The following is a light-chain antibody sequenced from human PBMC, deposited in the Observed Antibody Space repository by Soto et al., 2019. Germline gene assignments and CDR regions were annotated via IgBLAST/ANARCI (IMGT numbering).Light chain of an antibody. J-gene: IGKJ1*01. V-gene: IGKV3-20*01. CDR2: GAS. CDR1: QSVFSNY. CDR3: QQYGSSPRT. Sequence: EIALTQSPDTLSLSPGERATLSCRASQSVFSNYLAWYQQKPGQAPRLLIYGASNRATGIPDRFSGSGSGTDFTLTISRLGPEDCAVYFCQQYGSSPRTFGQGTKVEIK.